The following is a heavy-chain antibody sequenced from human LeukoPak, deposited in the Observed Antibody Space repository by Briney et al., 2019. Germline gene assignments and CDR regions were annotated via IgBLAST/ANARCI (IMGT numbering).Heavy chain of an antibody. D-gene: IGHD2-2*02. V-gene: IGHV4-30-4*08. CDR3: ARAPASYTVDY. CDR1: GGSISSGDYY. Sequence: PSQTLSLTCTVSGGSISSGDYYWSWIRQPRGKGLEWIGYIYYSGSTYYNPSLKSRVTISVDTSKNQFSLKLSSVTAADTAVYYCARAPASYTVDYWGQGTLVTVSS. J-gene: IGHJ4*02. CDR2: IYYSGST.